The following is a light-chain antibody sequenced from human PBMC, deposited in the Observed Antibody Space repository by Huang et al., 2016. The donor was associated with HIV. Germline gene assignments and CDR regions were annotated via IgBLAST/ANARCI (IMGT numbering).Light chain of an antibody. V-gene: IGKV3-11*01. Sequence: EIVLTQSPATLSLSPGERATLSCRASQSVSSDLAWYQQKPGQAPRLLIYDAAHRATGIPARFSGSGSGTDFTLTISSLEPEDFAVYYCQQRSNWPPWTFGQGTKVEIK. CDR1: QSVSSD. J-gene: IGKJ1*01. CDR3: QQRSNWPPWT. CDR2: DAA.